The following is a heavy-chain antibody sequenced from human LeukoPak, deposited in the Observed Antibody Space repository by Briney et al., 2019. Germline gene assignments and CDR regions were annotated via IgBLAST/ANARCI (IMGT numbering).Heavy chain of an antibody. J-gene: IGHJ4*02. D-gene: IGHD3-10*01. CDR1: GYTFTDYY. Sequence: ASVKVSRKASGYTFTDYYMHWVRQAPGQGLEWMGWINPNSGGTNYAQKFQGRVTMTRDTSISTAYMELSRLRSDDTAVYYCARNDGSGSPHFDYWGQGTLVTVSS. V-gene: IGHV1-2*02. CDR3: ARNDGSGSPHFDY. CDR2: INPNSGGT.